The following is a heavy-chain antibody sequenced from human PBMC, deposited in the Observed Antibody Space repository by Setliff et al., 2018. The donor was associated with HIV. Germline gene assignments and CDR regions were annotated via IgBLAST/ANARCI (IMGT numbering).Heavy chain of an antibody. CDR2: INPGGGSS. J-gene: IGHJ5*02. CDR1: GYTFTNYF. D-gene: IGHD6-19*01. Sequence: ASVKVSCKASGYTFTNYFMHWVRQAPGQGLEWMGVINPGGGSSSYAQRFQGRLTLTRDTSTSTVYMDLSSLTSEDTALYYCARDSTEGSGWSGGGWSDPWGQGTLGHRLL. CDR3: ARDSTEGSGWSGGGWSDP. V-gene: IGHV1-46*01.